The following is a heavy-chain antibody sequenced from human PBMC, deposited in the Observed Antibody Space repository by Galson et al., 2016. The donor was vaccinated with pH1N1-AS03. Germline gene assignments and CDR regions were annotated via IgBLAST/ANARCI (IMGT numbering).Heavy chain of an antibody. V-gene: IGHV1-18*01. CDR1: GYTFTNFG. CDR2: ISAYSGNT. CDR3: ARDLRSDFENNLGAGVQFGRY. Sequence: SVKVSCKASGYTFTNFGVIWVRQAPGQGLEWVGWISAYSGNTNYAQSLQGRVSMTTDPSTNTVYMELTRLTSDDTAIYYCARDLRSDFENNLGAGVQFGRYWGQGTLVTVSS. D-gene: IGHD1-14*01. J-gene: IGHJ4*02.